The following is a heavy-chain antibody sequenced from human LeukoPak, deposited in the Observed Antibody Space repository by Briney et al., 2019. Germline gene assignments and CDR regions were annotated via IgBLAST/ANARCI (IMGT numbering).Heavy chain of an antibody. D-gene: IGHD2-15*01. CDR2: ISGSGGST. V-gene: IGHV3-23*01. J-gene: IGHJ4*02. Sequence: AGGSLRLSCAASGFTFSSYAMSWVRQAPGKGLEWVSAISGSGGSTYYADSVKGRFTISRDNSKNTLYLQMNSLRAEDTAVYYCARDPICSGGSCYGYFDYWGQGTLVTVSS. CDR1: GFTFSSYA. CDR3: ARDPICSGGSCYGYFDY.